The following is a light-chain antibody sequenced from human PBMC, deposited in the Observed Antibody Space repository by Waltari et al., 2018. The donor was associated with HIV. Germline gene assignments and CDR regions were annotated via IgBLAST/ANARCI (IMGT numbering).Light chain of an antibody. J-gene: IGLJ3*02. CDR3: QSVDSSRIWV. V-gene: IGLV3-25*03. CDR1: ALANQP. Sequence: SYELTQPPSVSVSPGQPARITCSGDALANQPAYWFQQKPGQAPVLFIYKDSERPSGIPARFSGSRSGTTVMLTISGVQAEDEADYYCQSVDSSRIWVFGGGTKLTVL. CDR2: KDS.